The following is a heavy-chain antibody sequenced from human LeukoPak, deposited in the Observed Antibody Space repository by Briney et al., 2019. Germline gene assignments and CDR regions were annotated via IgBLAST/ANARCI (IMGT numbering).Heavy chain of an antibody. CDR3: ARVSIRWELQNPFLG. V-gene: IGHV1-69*06. J-gene: IGHJ4*02. Sequence: ASVNVSCKASGGTFSSYAISWVRQAPGQGLEWMGRIIPIFGTANYAQKFQGRVTITADKSTSTAYMELSSLRSEDTAVYYCARVSIRWELQNPFLGWGQGTLVTVSS. D-gene: IGHD2-15*01. CDR2: IIPIFGTA. CDR1: GGTFSSYA.